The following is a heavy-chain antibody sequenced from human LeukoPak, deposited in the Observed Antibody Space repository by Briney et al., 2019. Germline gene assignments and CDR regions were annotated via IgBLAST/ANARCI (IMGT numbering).Heavy chain of an antibody. D-gene: IGHD5-12*01. Sequence: SETLSLTCTVSGGSISSYYWSWIRQPPGKGLEWIGYIYYSGSTNYNPSLKSRVTISVDTSKNQFSLKLSSVTAADTAVYYCARGGRGYSGYDYLDYWGQGTLVTVSS. CDR1: GGSISSYY. V-gene: IGHV4-59*01. CDR3: ARGGRGYSGYDYLDY. J-gene: IGHJ4*02. CDR2: IYYSGST.